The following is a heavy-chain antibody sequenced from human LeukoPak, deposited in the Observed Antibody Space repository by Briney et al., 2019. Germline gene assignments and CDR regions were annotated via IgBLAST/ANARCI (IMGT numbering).Heavy chain of an antibody. CDR3: ARDRNFEFWTAQSAGDGMDV. CDR2: FTGSSSII. CDR1: GFTLSSYS. V-gene: IGHV3-48*01. Sequence: GGSLRLSCAGSGFTLSSYSMNWVRQAPGKGLEWVSYFTGSSSIIYYADSVKGRFTISRDNAKNSLPLQMNSLTAEDTAVYYCARDRNFEFWTAQSAGDGMDVWGQGTTVTVSS. D-gene: IGHD3/OR15-3a*01. J-gene: IGHJ6*02.